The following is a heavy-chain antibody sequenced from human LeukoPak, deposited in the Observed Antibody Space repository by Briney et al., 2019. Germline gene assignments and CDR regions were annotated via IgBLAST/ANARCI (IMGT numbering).Heavy chain of an antibody. V-gene: IGHV3-9*01. CDR3: AKAYGSGSYFAFDI. CDR1: GFTFDDYA. Sequence: GGSLRLSCAASGFTFDDYAMHWVRQAPGKGLEWFSGISWNSGSIGYADSVKGRFTISRDNAKNSLYLQMNSLRAEDTALYYCAKAYGSGSYFAFDIWGQGTMVTVSS. J-gene: IGHJ3*02. D-gene: IGHD3-10*01. CDR2: ISWNSGSI.